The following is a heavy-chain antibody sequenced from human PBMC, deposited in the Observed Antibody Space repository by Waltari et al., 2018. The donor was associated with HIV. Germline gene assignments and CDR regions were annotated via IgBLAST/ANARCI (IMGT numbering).Heavy chain of an antibody. J-gene: IGHJ4*02. CDR1: GFPISSYS. D-gene: IGHD3-16*01. Sequence: EFQLVDSGGGLVQPGGSLRISCAASGFPISSYSRSWVRQAPGNGREWVAIINEDGSKKDYVDSVKGRFTISRDNARNSLYLQMNNLRRGDTAVYYCGRGGLRDYWGQGTLVTVSS. V-gene: IGHV3-7*01. CDR3: GRGGLRDY. CDR2: INEDGSKK.